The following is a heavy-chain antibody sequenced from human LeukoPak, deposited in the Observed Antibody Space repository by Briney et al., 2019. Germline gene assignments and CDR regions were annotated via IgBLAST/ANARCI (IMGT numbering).Heavy chain of an antibody. Sequence: GGSLRLSCAASGFTFSSYGMHWIRQAPGKGLEWVAFIRHHGSDEYYADSVKGRPTISRDNSKNTLYLQMNSLRAEDTAVYYCAKDGPYSTTWAFDYWGQGNLVTVSS. D-gene: IGHD6-13*01. CDR2: IRHHGSDE. V-gene: IGHV3-30*02. J-gene: IGHJ4*02. CDR1: GFTFSSYG. CDR3: AKDGPYSTTWAFDY.